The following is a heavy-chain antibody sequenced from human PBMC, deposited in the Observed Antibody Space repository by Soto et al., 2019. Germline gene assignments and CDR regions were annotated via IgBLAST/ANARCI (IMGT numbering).Heavy chain of an antibody. D-gene: IGHD1-26*01. CDR3: ARALRGRDTNWFDP. J-gene: IGHJ5*02. Sequence: QVQLQESGPGLVKPSETLSLTCTVSGGSISSYYWSWIRQPPGKGLEWIGYIYYSGSTNYNPSLKSRVTISVDTSKNQFSLKLSSVTAADTAVYYCARALRGRDTNWFDPWGQGTLVTVSS. CDR2: IYYSGST. V-gene: IGHV4-59*01. CDR1: GGSISSYY.